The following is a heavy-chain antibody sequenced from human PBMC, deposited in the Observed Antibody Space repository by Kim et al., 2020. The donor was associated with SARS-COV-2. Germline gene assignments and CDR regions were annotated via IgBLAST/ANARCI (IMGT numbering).Heavy chain of an antibody. D-gene: IGHD2-15*01. V-gene: IGHV4-59*09. Sequence: NPSLNSRVTLSVDTSKNRFSLKLSSVTDADKAVYYCGRGQGDPGIFVAFDVWGQGTMVTVSS. CDR3: GRGQGDPGIFVAFDV. J-gene: IGHJ3*01.